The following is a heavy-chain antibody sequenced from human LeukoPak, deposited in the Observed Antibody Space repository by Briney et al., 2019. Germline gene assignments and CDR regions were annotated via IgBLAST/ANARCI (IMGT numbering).Heavy chain of an antibody. CDR3: ARASPGLYDSWSGYYPALMVGHWFDP. CDR1: GGSVSSGSYY. J-gene: IGHJ5*02. D-gene: IGHD3-3*01. CDR2: IYYSGST. V-gene: IGHV4-61*01. Sequence: SETLSLTCTVSGGSVSSGSYYWSWIRQPPGKGLEWIGYIYYSGSTNYNPSLKSRVTISVDTSKNQFSLKLSSVTAADTAVYYCARASPGLYDSWSGYYPALMVGHWFDPWGQGTLVTVSS.